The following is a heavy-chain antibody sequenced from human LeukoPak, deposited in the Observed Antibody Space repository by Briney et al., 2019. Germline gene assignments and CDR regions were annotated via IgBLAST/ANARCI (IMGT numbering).Heavy chain of an antibody. CDR2: INAGNGNT. Sequence: ASVKVSCKASGYTFTRYTMHWVRQAPGQRLEWMGWINAGNGNTKYSQKFQGRVTITRDTSASTAYMELSSLRSEDTAVYYCASTPGAGTPVDYWGQGTLVTVSS. CDR3: ASTPGAGTPVDY. CDR1: GYTFTRYT. J-gene: IGHJ4*02. D-gene: IGHD6-19*01. V-gene: IGHV1-3*01.